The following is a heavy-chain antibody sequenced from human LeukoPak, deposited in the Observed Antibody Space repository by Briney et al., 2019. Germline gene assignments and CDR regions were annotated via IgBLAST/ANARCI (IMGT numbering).Heavy chain of an antibody. D-gene: IGHD2-15*01. V-gene: IGHV4-59*01. CDR3: AREGSGRYYYGLDV. CDR1: GGSISNYY. J-gene: IGHJ6*02. Sequence: ASETLSLTCTVSGGSISNYYWSWIRQPPGKGLEWIGYVYYSGSTNYNPSLKGRVTISVDTSKNQFSLKLSSVTAADTAVYYCAREGSGRYYYGLDVWGQGTTVTVSS. CDR2: VYYSGST.